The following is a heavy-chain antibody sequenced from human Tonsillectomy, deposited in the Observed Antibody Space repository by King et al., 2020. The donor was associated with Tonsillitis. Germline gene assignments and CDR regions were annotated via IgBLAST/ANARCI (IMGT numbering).Heavy chain of an antibody. CDR1: GDSISRGDDY. D-gene: IGHD3-10*01. CDR3: ARADGSGSYWVPNWFDS. V-gene: IGHV4-30-4*08. Sequence: QLQESGPRLVMPSQTLSLTCTVSGDSISRGDDYWSWIRQSPGKGLEWIGYIYYSGSTYYNSSLKSRVTISINTSKTQFSLKMRSVTVADTAVYYCARADGSGSYWVPNWFDSWGQGIPVTVSS. CDR2: IYYSGST. J-gene: IGHJ5*01.